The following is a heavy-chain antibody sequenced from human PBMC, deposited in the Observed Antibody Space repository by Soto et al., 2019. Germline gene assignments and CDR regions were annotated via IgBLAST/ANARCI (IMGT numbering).Heavy chain of an antibody. Sequence: QVQLVESGGVVGQPGRSLRLSCAASGFTFSSYGMHWVRQAPGKGLEWVAVISYDGSNKYYADSVKGRFTISRDNSKNTLYLQMNSLRAEDTAVYYCAKDRTAYSSSSMDYWGQGTLVTVSS. D-gene: IGHD6-6*01. J-gene: IGHJ4*02. CDR2: ISYDGSNK. CDR3: AKDRTAYSSSSMDY. CDR1: GFTFSSYG. V-gene: IGHV3-30*18.